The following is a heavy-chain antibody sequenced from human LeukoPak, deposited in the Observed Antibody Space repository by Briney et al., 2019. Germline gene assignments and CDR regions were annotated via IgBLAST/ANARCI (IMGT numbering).Heavy chain of an antibody. CDR2: ITTSGSTI. CDR3: ARDAYSYGYSDY. CDR1: GFTFSDYY. D-gene: IGHD5-18*01. Sequence: GGSLSLSCAASGFTFSDYYMSWIRQAPGKGLEMVSYITTSGSTIYYADSVKARFTMSRDNTKNVVYLQMNSLRADDTAVYFCARDAYSYGYSDYWGQGTLVTVSS. J-gene: IGHJ4*02. V-gene: IGHV3-11*01.